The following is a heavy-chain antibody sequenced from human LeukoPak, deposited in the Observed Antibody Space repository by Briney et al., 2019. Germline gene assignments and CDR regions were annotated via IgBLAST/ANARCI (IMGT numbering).Heavy chain of an antibody. CDR2: IYYSGST. V-gene: IGHV4-39*07. D-gene: IGHD3-10*01. CDR1: GGSISSSSYY. CDR3: ARDSFGSGSYHPPPFDY. Sequence: SETLSLTCTVSGGSISSSSYYWGWIRQPPGKGLKWIGSIYYSGSTYYNPSLKSRVTISVDTSKNQFSLKLSSVTAEDTALYYCARDSFGSGSYHPPPFDYWGQGTLVTVSS. J-gene: IGHJ4*02.